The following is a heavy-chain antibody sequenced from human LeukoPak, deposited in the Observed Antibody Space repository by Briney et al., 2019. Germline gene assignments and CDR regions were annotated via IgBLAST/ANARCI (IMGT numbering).Heavy chain of an antibody. CDR1: GFSVSSND. J-gene: IGHJ4*02. D-gene: IGHD2-2*01. V-gene: IGHV3-53*01. Sequence: AGGSLRLSCAASGFSVSSNDMSWVRQALGKGLEWVSLIHSGGTRYTDSVRGRFTISRDNSKNTLYLQMNSLRAEDTAMYYCASWYHIDYWGQGTLVTVSS. CDR3: ASWYHIDY. CDR2: IHSGGTR.